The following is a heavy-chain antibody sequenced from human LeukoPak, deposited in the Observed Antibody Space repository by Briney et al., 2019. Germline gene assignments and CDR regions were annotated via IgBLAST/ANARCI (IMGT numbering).Heavy chain of an antibody. Sequence: VASVTVSCKVSGYTLTELSMHWVRQAPGKGLEWMGGFDPEDGETIYAQKFQGRVTMTEDTSTDTAYMELSSLRSEDTAVYYCATTPISYYYDSSGYNWFDPWGQGTLVTVSS. J-gene: IGHJ5*02. CDR3: ATTPISYYYDSSGYNWFDP. V-gene: IGHV1-24*01. CDR2: FDPEDGET. D-gene: IGHD3-22*01. CDR1: GYTLTELS.